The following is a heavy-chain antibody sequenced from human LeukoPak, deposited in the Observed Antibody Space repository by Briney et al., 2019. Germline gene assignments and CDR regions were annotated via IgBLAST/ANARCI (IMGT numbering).Heavy chain of an antibody. V-gene: IGHV1-69*01. J-gene: IGHJ5*02. CDR2: SIPIFGTA. CDR1: GGTFSSYA. Sequence: SVKVSCKASGGTFSSYAISWVRQAPGQGLEWMGGSIPIFGTANYAQKFQGRVTITADESTSTAYMELSSLRSEDTAVYYCARDRVAVAGTRLTNWFDPWGQGTLVTVSS. CDR3: ARDRVAVAGTRLTNWFDP. D-gene: IGHD6-19*01.